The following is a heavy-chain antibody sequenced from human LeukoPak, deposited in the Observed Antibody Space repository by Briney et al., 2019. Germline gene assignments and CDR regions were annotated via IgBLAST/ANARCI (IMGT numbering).Heavy chain of an antibody. CDR1: GGSISSYY. D-gene: IGHD3-16*01. CDR3: ARRDWGTRFDP. V-gene: IGHV4-59*01. Sequence: PSETLSLTCTVSGGSISSYYWSWIRQPPGKGLEWIGYIYYSGSTNYNPSLKSRVTISVDTSKNQFSLKLSSVTAADTAVYYCARRDWGTRFDPWGQGTLVTVSS. J-gene: IGHJ5*02. CDR2: IYYSGST.